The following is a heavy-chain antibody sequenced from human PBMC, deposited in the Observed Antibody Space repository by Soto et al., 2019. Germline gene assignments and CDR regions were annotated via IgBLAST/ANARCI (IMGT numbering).Heavy chain of an antibody. Sequence: QVQLVESGGGVVQPGRSLRLSCAASGFTFSSYGMHWVRQAPGKGLEWVAVIWYDGSNKYYADSVKGRFTISRDNSKNTLYLQMNSLRAEDTAVYYCARDNYYDSSADYCGQGTLVTVSS. CDR3: ARDNYYDSSADY. D-gene: IGHD3-22*01. J-gene: IGHJ4*02. V-gene: IGHV3-33*01. CDR2: IWYDGSNK. CDR1: GFTFSSYG.